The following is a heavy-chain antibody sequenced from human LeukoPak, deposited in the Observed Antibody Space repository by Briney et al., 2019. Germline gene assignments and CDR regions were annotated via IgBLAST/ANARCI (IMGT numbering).Heavy chain of an antibody. J-gene: IGHJ4*02. V-gene: IGHV4-59*01. D-gene: IGHD1-26*01. CDR1: GVSISAYY. CDR2: ISYSGST. CDR3: ARDRLWELGGFDY. Sequence: SETLSLTCTVSGVSISAYYWTWIRQPPGKGLEWIGFISYSGSTKYNPSLKSRVTISLDTSKNQFSLKLSSVTAADTAVYYCARDRLWELGGFDYWGQGTLVTVSS.